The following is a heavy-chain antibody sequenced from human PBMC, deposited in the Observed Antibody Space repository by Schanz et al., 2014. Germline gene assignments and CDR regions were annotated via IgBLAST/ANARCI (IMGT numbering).Heavy chain of an antibody. CDR2: ISNTGTFI. J-gene: IGHJ4*02. D-gene: IGHD1-1*01. CDR1: GFTFSDHY. CDR3: VRDAYLQIRGTVFDS. Sequence: QVQLVESGGGLVKPGGSLRLSCAASGFTFSDHYMAWIRQAPGKGLEWVSIISNTGTFIYYADSVRGRFVISRDNAKSSLFLQMKGLRAADTAVYSCVRDAYLQIRGTVFDSWGPGNLVTVSS. V-gene: IGHV3-11*01.